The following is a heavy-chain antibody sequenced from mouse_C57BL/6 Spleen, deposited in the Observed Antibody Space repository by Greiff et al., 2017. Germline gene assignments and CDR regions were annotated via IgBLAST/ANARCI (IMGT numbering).Heavy chain of an antibody. D-gene: IGHD1-1*01. V-gene: IGHV1-22*01. CDR2: INPNNGGT. CDR3: SSPYYYGSSYGGYAMDY. Sequence: EVQLQQSGPELVKPGASVKMSCKASGYTFTDYNMHWVKQSHGKSLEWIGYINPNNGGTSYNQKLQGKATLTVNQSSSTAYIELRSLTSEDSSVYYCSSPYYYGSSYGGYAMDYWVQGTSGTVSS. J-gene: IGHJ4*01. CDR1: GYTFTDYN.